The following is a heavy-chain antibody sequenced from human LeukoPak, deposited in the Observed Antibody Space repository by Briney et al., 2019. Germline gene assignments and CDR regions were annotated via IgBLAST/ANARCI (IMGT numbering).Heavy chain of an antibody. D-gene: IGHD3-22*01. V-gene: IGHV4-39*07. Sequence: PSETLSLTCTVSGGSISSSSYYWGWIRQPPGKGLEWIGSIYYSGSTYYNPSLKSRVTISVDTSKNQFSLKLSSVTAADTAVYYCARDRGLVVITDAFDIWGQGTMVTVSS. CDR1: GGSISSSSYY. CDR3: ARDRGLVVITDAFDI. J-gene: IGHJ3*02. CDR2: IYYSGST.